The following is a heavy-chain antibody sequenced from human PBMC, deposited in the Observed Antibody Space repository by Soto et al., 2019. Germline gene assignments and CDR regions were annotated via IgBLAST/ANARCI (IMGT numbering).Heavy chain of an antibody. CDR2: IIPILTTP. D-gene: IGHD3-16*01. J-gene: IGHJ6*02. Sequence: VQLVQSGAEVKKSGSSVKVSCKASGGTFSIYGFSWVRQAPGQGHEWIGVIIPILTTPNYAENFQGRVSMGAHESPTTFYMELMSLKFADTAVYSCATSVCRAPPGEDGMDVWGPGTSCTVS. V-gene: IGHV1-69*01. CDR3: ATSVCRAPPGEDGMDV. CDR1: GGTFSIYG.